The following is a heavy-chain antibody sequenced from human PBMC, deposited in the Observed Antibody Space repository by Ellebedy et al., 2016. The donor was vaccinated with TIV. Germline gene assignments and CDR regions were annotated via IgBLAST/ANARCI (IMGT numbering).Heavy chain of an antibody. CDR2: IYPADSET. D-gene: IGHD3-3*01. J-gene: IGHJ4*02. CDR1: GYSFTSYW. CDR3: ARGYYDFWSGYYKGFDY. Sequence: PGGSLRLSCKGSGYSFTSYWIGWVRQMPGKGLEWMGIIYPADSETTYSPSFQGQVTISADKSINTAYLQWSSLKASDTAMYYCARGYYDFWSGYYKGFDYWGQGTLVTVSS. V-gene: IGHV5-51*01.